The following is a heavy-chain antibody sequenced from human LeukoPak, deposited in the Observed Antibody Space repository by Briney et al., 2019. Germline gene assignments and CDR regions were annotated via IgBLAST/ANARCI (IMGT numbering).Heavy chain of an antibody. CDR2: IIPILGIA. J-gene: IGHJ4*02. V-gene: IGHV1-69*04. CDR1: GGTFSSYA. D-gene: IGHD2-2*01. CDR3: AREGTRVPPYY. Sequence: GASVKVSCKASGGTFSSYAISWVRQAPGQGLEWMGRIIPILGIANYAQKFQGRVTITADKSTGTAYMELSSLRSEDTAVYYCAREGTRVPPYYWGQGTLVTVSS.